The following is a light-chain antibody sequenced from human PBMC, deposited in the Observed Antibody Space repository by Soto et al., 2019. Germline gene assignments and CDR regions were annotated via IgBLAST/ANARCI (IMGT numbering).Light chain of an antibody. V-gene: IGLV2-14*01. Sequence: QSVLTQPASVSGAPGQSITISCTGTSSDVGGYNYVSWYQQHPGKAPNLMIYDVSNRPSGVSNRFSGSKSGNTASLTISGLQAEDEADYYCSSYTSSSTYDFGTGTKVTV. CDR2: DVS. J-gene: IGLJ1*01. CDR1: SSDVGGYNY. CDR3: SSYTSSSTYD.